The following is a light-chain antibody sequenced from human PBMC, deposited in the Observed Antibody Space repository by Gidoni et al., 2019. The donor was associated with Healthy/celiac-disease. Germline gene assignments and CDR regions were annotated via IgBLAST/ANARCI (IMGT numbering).Light chain of an antibody. CDR1: QDISNY. Sequence: DIQMTQSPSSLSASVGDRVTITCQASQDISNYLNWYQQKPGKAPKLLIYDASNLETGVPSRFSGSGSGTDFTFTISSLQPEDIATYYCLSITFGPGTKVDIK. V-gene: IGKV1-33*01. J-gene: IGKJ3*01. CDR2: DAS. CDR3: LSIT.